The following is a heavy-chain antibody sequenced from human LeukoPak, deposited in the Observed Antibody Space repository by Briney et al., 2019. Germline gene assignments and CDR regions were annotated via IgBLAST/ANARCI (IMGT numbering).Heavy chain of an antibody. CDR1: GFTFSGSA. J-gene: IGHJ5*02. D-gene: IGHD1-26*01. Sequence: GGSLKLSCAASGFTFSGSAIHWDRQSSGKGLEWVGQIDKKDKGYATATAYAASVKGRFTISRDDSINTAYLQMKSLKTEDTALYYCTRDSGTYNWFDPWGQGTLVTVSS. CDR3: TRDSGTYNWFDP. CDR2: IDKKDKGYATAT. V-gene: IGHV3-73*01.